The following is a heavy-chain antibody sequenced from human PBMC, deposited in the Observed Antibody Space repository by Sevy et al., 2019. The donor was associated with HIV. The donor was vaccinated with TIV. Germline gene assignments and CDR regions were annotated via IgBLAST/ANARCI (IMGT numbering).Heavy chain of an antibody. CDR2: IWYDGSNK. J-gene: IGHJ4*02. CDR3: ARDLNNAGYFDWLLSYYFDY. CDR1: GFTFSSYG. Sequence: GGSLRLSCAASGFTFSSYGMHWVRQAPGKGLEWVAVIWYDGSNKYYAHSVKGRFTISRDNSKNTLYLQMNSLGAEDTAVYYCARDLNNAGYFDWLLSYYFDYWGQGTLVTVSS. V-gene: IGHV3-33*01. D-gene: IGHD3-9*01.